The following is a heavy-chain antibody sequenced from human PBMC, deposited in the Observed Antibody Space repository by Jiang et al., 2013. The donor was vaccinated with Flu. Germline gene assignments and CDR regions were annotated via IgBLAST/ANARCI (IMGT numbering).Heavy chain of an antibody. CDR2: IYNSGST. CDR3: ARGVDDSIWGSYPVYFDY. CDR1: GGSISSGYYY. Sequence: GPGLVKPSQTLSLTCTVSGGSISSGYYYWSWIRQPPGKGLEWIGRIYNSGSTSNNPSLKTRVTVSMNASKNHFSLKLTSMTVADTAVYYCARGVDDSIWGSYPVYFDYWGQGILVTVSS. D-gene: IGHD3-16*02. J-gene: IGHJ4*02. V-gene: IGHV4-61*02.